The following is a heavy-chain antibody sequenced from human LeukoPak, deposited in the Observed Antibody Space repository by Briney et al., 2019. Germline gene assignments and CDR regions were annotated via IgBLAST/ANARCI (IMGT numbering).Heavy chain of an antibody. D-gene: IGHD5-12*01. Sequence: GGSLRLSCAASGFTFSTYGMHWVRQAPGKGLEWVAVISYDGSNKYYADSAKGRFTISRDNSKNTLYLQMNSLRTEDTAVYYCAKDQQWLRWFDPWGQGTLVTVSS. CDR1: GFTFSTYG. CDR3: AKDQQWLRWFDP. CDR2: ISYDGSNK. V-gene: IGHV3-30*18. J-gene: IGHJ5*02.